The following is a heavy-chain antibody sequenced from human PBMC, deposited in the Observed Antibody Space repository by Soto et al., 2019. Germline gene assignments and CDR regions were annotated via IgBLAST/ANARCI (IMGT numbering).Heavy chain of an antibody. CDR1: GFTFSTYN. J-gene: IGHJ4*02. V-gene: IGHV3-21*01. CDR3: ARERGRCTNGVCSFFDY. CDR2: ISPSGTYI. Sequence: GGSLRLSCASSGFTFSTYNMNLVRQAPGKGLEWVSSISPSGTYIYYADSVKGRFTTSRDNAKNSLYLQMNSLRAEDTAVYYCARERGRCTNGVCSFFDYWGQGTLVTVSS. D-gene: IGHD2-8*01.